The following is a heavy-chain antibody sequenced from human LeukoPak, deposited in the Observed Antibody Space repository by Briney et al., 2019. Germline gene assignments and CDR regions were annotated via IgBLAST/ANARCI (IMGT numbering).Heavy chain of an antibody. Sequence: PGGSLRLSCAASGFTFSSYSMNWVRQAPGKGLEWVSYISSSSSTIYYADSVKGRFTISRDNSKNTLYLQMNSLRAEDTAVYYCARDYLPKGLDIWGQGTMVTVSS. J-gene: IGHJ3*02. CDR1: GFTFSSYS. CDR2: ISSSSSTI. CDR3: ARDYLPKGLDI. V-gene: IGHV3-48*01.